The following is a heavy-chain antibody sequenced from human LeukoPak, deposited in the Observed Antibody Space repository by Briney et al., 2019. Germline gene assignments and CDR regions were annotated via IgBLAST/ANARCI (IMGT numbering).Heavy chain of an antibody. Sequence: GGYLRLSCAASGFSFSSYAMSWVRQAPGKGLEWVSATSGSGDRTYYAVSVKGRFTISRDNSKNTLYLQMNSLRAEDTAVYYCAKALGYSSGWYSYLDVWGQGTTVTVSS. J-gene: IGHJ6*02. V-gene: IGHV3-23*01. CDR2: TSGSGDRT. D-gene: IGHD6-19*01. CDR1: GFSFSSYA. CDR3: AKALGYSSGWYSYLDV.